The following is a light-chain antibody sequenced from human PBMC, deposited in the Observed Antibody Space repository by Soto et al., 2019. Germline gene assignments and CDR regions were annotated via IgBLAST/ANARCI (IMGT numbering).Light chain of an antibody. CDR3: QQFGNSPYT. Sequence: EIVLTQSPGTLSLSPGERATLSCRASQSVSSSYLAWYQQKPGQAPRLLIYGASSRATGIPDRFSGSGSATDFPLNISRQEPEDLAVYYCQQFGNSPYTFGQGTRLEIK. V-gene: IGKV3-20*01. CDR2: GAS. CDR1: QSVSSSY. J-gene: IGKJ2*01.